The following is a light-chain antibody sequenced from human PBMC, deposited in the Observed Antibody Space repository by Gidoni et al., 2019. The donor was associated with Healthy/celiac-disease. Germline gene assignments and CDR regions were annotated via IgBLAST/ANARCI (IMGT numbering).Light chain of an antibody. V-gene: IGKV2-28*01. CDR3: MHALQLT. J-gene: IGKJ5*01. CDR1: QSLLHSNGYNY. CDR2: LGS. Sequence: DIVMTQAPLSLPVTPGEEASIPCRSSQSLLHSNGYNYWYWYLQKPGQSPQLLIYLGSNRASGVTDRFSGSGSGTDFTLKISRVEAEDVGVYYCMHALQLTFXXXTRLEIK.